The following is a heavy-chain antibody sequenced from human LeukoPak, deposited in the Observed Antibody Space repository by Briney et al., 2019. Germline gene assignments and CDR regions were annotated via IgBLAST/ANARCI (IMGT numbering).Heavy chain of an antibody. CDR2: ISTGSTFI. CDR3: ARGSAGTTYNWFDA. Sequence: GGSLRLSCVASGFTFTSYSMNWVRQAPGRGLEWVSSISTGSTFIYHADSVKGRFTISRDNAENSVYLQMNSLRAEDTAVYYCARGSAGTTYNWFDAWGQGTLVTVSS. V-gene: IGHV3-21*06. D-gene: IGHD1-7*01. CDR1: GFTFTSYS. J-gene: IGHJ5*02.